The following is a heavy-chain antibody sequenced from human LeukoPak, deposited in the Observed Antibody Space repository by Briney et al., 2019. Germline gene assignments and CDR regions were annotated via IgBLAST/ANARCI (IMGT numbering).Heavy chain of an antibody. V-gene: IGHV3-11*05. CDR1: GFTFSDYY. D-gene: IGHD3-22*01. Sequence: GGSLRLPCAASGFTFSDYYMSWIRQAPGKGLEWVSYISSSSSYTNYADSVKGRFTISRDNAKNSLYLQMNSLRAEDTAVYYCAREPDSSGFYWYFDLWGRGTLVTVSS. J-gene: IGHJ2*01. CDR2: ISSSSSYT. CDR3: AREPDSSGFYWYFDL.